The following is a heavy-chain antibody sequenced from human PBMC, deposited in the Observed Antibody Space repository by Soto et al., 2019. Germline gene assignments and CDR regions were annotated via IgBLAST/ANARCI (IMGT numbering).Heavy chain of an antibody. CDR3: ALDMAGTYYGMDV. J-gene: IGHJ6*02. V-gene: IGHV3-72*01. Sequence: GGSLRLSCAVSGFTSSDNYMDWVRQAPGKGLEWVGRSGNKGKRYTTEYAASVKGRFIISRDDSKKSLYLQMNSLKTEDTAVYYCALDMAGTYYGMDVWGQGTTVTVSS. CDR1: GFTSSDNY. D-gene: IGHD2-2*03. CDR2: SGNKGKRYTT.